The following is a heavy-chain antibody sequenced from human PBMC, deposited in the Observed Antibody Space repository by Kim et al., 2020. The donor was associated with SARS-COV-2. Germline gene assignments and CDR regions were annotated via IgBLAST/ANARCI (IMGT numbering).Heavy chain of an antibody. CDR1: GGSISSGGYY. CDR3: ARDPGGFGGGWFDP. J-gene: IGHJ5*02. Sequence: SETLSLTCTVSGGSISSGGYYWSWIRQHPGKGLEWIGYIYYSGSTYYNPSLKSRVTISVDTSKNQFSLKLSSVTAADTAVYYCARDPGGFGGGWFDPWGQGTLVTVSS. CDR2: IYYSGST. D-gene: IGHD3-10*01. V-gene: IGHV4-31*03.